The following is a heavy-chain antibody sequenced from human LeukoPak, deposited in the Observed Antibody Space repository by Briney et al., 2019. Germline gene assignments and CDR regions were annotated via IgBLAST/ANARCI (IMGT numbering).Heavy chain of an antibody. D-gene: IGHD3-22*01. CDR2: ITGSDDRT. V-gene: IGHV3-23*01. Sequence: PGGSLRLSCAASGFTFSNYALTWVRQAPGKGLEWVSTITGSDDRTYYADSVKGRFTISRDSSKNTLHLQLNSLRAEDSAIYYCAKGPQLNSGYHLEYWGQGTLVTVSS. CDR1: GFTFSNYA. J-gene: IGHJ4*02. CDR3: AKGPQLNSGYHLEY.